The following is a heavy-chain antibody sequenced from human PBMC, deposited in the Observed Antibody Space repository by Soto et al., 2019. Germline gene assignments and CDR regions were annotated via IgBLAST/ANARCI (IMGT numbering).Heavy chain of an antibody. CDR3: ARALTYYYDIDY. CDR1: GFTFSSYW. V-gene: IGHV3-74*01. J-gene: IGHJ4*02. CDR2: INSDGSRT. D-gene: IGHD3-22*01. Sequence: EVQLVESGGGLVQPGGSLRLSCAASGFTFSSYWMHWVRQAPGKGLVWVSRINSDGSRTTYADSVKGRFTISRDNAKNMLRLQMNSLRAEDTAVYYCARALTYYYDIDYWGQGTLVTVSS.